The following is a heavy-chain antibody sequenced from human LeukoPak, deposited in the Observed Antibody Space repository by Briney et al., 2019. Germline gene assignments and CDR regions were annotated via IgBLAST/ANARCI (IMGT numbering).Heavy chain of an antibody. CDR2: INNGDHSA. J-gene: IGHJ4*02. CDR1: GFTFSNYA. CDR3: AKPVYVSGSPDY. Sequence: GGSLRLSCAASGFTFSNYAMHWVRQAPGKGLEWVSAINNGDHSAYYTDSVKGRFTISRDNSKNTLYLQMNSLRAEDTAVYYCAKPVYVSGSPDYWGQGILSPSPQ. D-gene: IGHD3-10*01. V-gene: IGHV3-23*01.